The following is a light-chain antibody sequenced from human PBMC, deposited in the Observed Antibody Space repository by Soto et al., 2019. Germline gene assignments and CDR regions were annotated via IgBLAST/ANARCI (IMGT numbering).Light chain of an antibody. CDR1: SSDVGAYNY. CDR3: SAYTRSSTPFV. J-gene: IGLJ1*01. CDR2: EVT. Sequence: QSVLTQPASVSETPGQSITISCTGTSSDVGAYNYVSWYQHHPGKVSKLLIYEVTNRPSGVSDRFSGSNSGNTASLTISGLQAEDEADYYCSAYTRSSTPFVIGIGTKVTVL. V-gene: IGLV2-14*01.